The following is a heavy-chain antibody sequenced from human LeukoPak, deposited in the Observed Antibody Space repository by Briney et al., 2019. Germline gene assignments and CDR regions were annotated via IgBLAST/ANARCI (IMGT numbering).Heavy chain of an antibody. CDR2: ITTSSSPI. CDR1: GFTFSRYS. Sequence: GGSVRLSCAASGFTFSRYSMNWVRQAPGKGLEWISYITTSSSPIYYADSVKGRFSISRDNAKNSLYLQMNSLRAEDTAIYYCTRVGYIDEGIDYWGQGTLVTVSS. V-gene: IGHV3-48*04. D-gene: IGHD5-24*01. CDR3: TRVGYIDEGIDY. J-gene: IGHJ4*02.